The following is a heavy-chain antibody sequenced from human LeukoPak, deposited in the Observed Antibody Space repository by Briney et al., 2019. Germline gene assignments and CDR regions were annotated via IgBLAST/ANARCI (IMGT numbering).Heavy chain of an antibody. J-gene: IGHJ5*02. CDR1: GGTFSSYD. D-gene: IGHD2-2*01. CDR2: INPNSGCT. V-gene: IGHV1-2*02. CDR3: ARGMGVLVPAATWFDP. Sequence: GASVKVSCKASGGTFSSYDISWVRQAPGQGLESMGWINPNSGCTNYAQKFQGRDTMTRDTSISTAYMDLSRLRSDDTAVYYCARGMGVLVPAATWFDPWGQGTLVTVSS.